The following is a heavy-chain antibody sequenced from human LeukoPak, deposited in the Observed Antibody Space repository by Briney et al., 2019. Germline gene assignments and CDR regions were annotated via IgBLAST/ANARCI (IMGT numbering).Heavy chain of an antibody. CDR2: LIPFFGSA. CDR3: ARPDYSGFDWGFDF. CDR1: GGTFNTFS. D-gene: IGHD5-12*01. Sequence: SVKVSCKASGGTFNTFSISWVRQAPGQGLEWMGGLIPFFGSANYAQTFQDRFTITPDDSTTTASMVLNSLTSDDTAVSYCARPDYSGFDWGFDFWGQGTLVTVSS. V-gene: IGHV1-69*13. J-gene: IGHJ4*02.